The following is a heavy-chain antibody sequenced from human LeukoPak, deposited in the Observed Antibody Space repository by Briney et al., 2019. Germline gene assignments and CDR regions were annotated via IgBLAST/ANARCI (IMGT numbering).Heavy chain of an antibody. D-gene: IGHD6-13*01. CDR3: AREEDSSWSNSRYIDY. CDR1: GFTFSSYS. CDR2: ISSSSSYI. V-gene: IGHV3-21*01. Sequence: GGSLRLSCAASGFTFSSYSMNWVRQAPGKGLEWVSSISSSSSYIYYADSVKGRFTISRDNAKSSLYLQMNSLRAEDTAVYYCAREEDSSWSNSRYIDYWGQGTLVTVSS. J-gene: IGHJ4*02.